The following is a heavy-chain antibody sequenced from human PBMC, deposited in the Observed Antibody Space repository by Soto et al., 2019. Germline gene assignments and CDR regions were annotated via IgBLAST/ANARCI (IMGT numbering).Heavy chain of an antibody. CDR1: GFTFSSYS. Sequence: GGSLRLSCAASGFTFSSYSMNWVRQAPGKGLEWVSYISSSSSTIYYADSVKGRFTISRDNAKNSLYLQMNSLRDEDTAVYYCARQCGAVLRYFDWLPYYYYYGMDVWGQGTTVTVSS. CDR3: ARQCGAVLRYFDWLPYYYYYGMDV. D-gene: IGHD3-9*01. J-gene: IGHJ6*02. V-gene: IGHV3-48*02. CDR2: ISSSSSTI.